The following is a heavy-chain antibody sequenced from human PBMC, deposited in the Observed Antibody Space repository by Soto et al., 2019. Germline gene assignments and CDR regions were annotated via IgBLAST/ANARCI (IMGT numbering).Heavy chain of an antibody. CDR2: IYYSGST. D-gene: IGHD3-10*01. J-gene: IGHJ4*02. V-gene: IGHV4-30-4*01. CDR1: GGSISSGDYY. CDR3: AREIAKISGYFDH. Sequence: PSETLSLTCTVSGGSISSGDYYWSWIRQPPGKGLEWIGYIYYSGSTYYNPSLESRVTISVDTSKNQFSLKLSFVTAADTAVYYCAREIAKISGYFDHWGQGTLVTVSS.